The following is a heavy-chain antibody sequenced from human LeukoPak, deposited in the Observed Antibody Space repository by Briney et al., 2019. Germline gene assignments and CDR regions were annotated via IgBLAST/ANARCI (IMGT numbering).Heavy chain of an antibody. D-gene: IGHD4-17*01. CDR1: GGSISSYY. J-gene: IGHJ4*02. CDR3: ARDQGSGDANFDY. Sequence: SETLSLTCTVSGGSISSYYWSWIRQPPGKGLEWIGYIYYSGSTNYNPSLKSRVTISVDTSTNQFSLNLSSVTAADTAVYYCARDQGSGDANFDYWGQGTLVTVSS. V-gene: IGHV4-59*01. CDR2: IYYSGST.